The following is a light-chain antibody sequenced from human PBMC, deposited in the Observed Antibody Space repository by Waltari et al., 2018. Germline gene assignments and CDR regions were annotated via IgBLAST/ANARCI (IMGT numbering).Light chain of an antibody. Sequence: DVQMTQSPFSLSASVGDRVTITCRASQRIDNFLSLYQQKPGKAPNLLIYGASNLQSGVPSRFSGSGFGTDFTLTITSLQPQDSATYYCQQSYTTSWTFGQGTTVEVK. CDR3: QQSYTTSWT. CDR2: GAS. V-gene: IGKV1-39*01. J-gene: IGKJ1*01. CDR1: QRIDNF.